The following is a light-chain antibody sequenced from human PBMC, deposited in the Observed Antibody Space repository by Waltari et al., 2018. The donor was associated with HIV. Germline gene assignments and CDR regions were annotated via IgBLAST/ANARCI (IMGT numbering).Light chain of an antibody. CDR1: QSVSNY. CDR2: GAS. Sequence: EIVLTQSPANLSLSPGERATLSCRASQSVSNYLAWFQQKPGQVPRLRIYGASTRATGIPARFSCSGSGTDFSLTISSLEPGDFAVYYCQQRSNWPITFGQGTRLEIK. J-gene: IGKJ5*01. CDR3: QQRSNWPIT. V-gene: IGKV3-11*01.